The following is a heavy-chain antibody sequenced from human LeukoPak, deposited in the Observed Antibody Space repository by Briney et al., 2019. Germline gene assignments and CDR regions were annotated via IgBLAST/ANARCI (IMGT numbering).Heavy chain of an antibody. CDR3: ARDPARWCSSTSCYGGAFDY. V-gene: IGHV3-48*01. CDR1: GFTFSSYS. Sequence: AGGSLRLSCAASGFTFSSYSMNWVRQAPGKGLEWVSYISSSSSTIYYADSVKGRFTISRDNAKNSLYLQINSLRAEDTAVYYCARDPARWCSSTSCYGGAFDYWGQGTLVTVSS. J-gene: IGHJ4*02. CDR2: ISSSSSTI. D-gene: IGHD2-2*01.